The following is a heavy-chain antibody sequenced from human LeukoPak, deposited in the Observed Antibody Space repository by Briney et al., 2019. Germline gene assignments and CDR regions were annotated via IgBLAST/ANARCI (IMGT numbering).Heavy chain of an antibody. J-gene: IGHJ4*02. CDR2: MNPNSGNT. CDR3: ARREYSSGNFDY. Sequence: ASVKVSCKASGYTFTSYDINWVRQATGQGLEWMGWMNPNSGNTGYAQKFQGRVTMTRNTSISTAYMELSSLRSEDTAVYYCARREYSSGNFDYWGQGTLVTLSS. CDR1: GYTFTSYD. V-gene: IGHV1-8*01. D-gene: IGHD6-19*01.